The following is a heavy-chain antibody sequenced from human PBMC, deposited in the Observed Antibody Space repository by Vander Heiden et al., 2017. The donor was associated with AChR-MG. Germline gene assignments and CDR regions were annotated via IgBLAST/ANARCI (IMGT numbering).Heavy chain of an antibody. V-gene: IGHV1-69*04. CDR2: IIPILGIA. Sequence: QVQLVQSGAEVKKPGSSVKVSCKASGGTFSSYAISWVRQAPGQGLEWMGRIIPILGIANYAQKFQGRVTITADKSTSTAYMELSRLRSEDTAVYYCARDQQTVTTSFDYWCQGTLVTVSS. J-gene: IGHJ4*02. CDR1: GGTFSSYA. D-gene: IGHD4-17*01. CDR3: ARDQQTVTTSFDY.